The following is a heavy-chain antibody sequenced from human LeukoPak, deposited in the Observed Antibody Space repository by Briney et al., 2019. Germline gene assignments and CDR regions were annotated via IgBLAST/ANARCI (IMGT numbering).Heavy chain of an antibody. D-gene: IGHD1-14*01. CDR3: ARVPLAGEADY. Sequence: GGSLRLSCAASGFTFSSYEMNWVRQAPGKWLEWVSYISSSGSTIYYADSVKGRFTISRDNAKNSLYLQMNSLRAEDTAVYYCARVPLAGEADYWGQGTLVTVSS. CDR1: GFTFSSYE. CDR2: ISSSGSTI. V-gene: IGHV3-48*03. J-gene: IGHJ4*02.